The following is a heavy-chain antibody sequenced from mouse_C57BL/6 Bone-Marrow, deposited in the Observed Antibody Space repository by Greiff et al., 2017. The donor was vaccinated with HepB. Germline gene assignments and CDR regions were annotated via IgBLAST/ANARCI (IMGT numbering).Heavy chain of an antibody. V-gene: IGHV1-81*01. CDR1: GYTFTSYG. J-gene: IGHJ2*01. CDR3: PLITRYYFDY. Sequence: VQLVESGAELARPGASVKLSCKASGYTFTSYGISWVKQRTGQGLEWIGEIYPRSGNTYYNEKFKGKATLTADKSSSTAYMELRSLTSEDSAVYFCPLITRYYFDYWGQGTTLTVSS. CDR2: IYPRSGNT. D-gene: IGHD1-1*01.